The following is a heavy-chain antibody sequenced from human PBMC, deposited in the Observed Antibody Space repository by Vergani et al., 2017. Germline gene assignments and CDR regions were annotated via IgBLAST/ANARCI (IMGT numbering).Heavy chain of an antibody. Sequence: QVQLQESGPGLVKPSQTLSLTCTVPGGSISSGSYYWSWLRQPAGKGLEWLGRIYTSGSTNYNPSLKSRVTISVDTSKSQFSLKLSAVTAADTAVYYCARARPLTYCSGGSCYRSDAFDIGGQGTMVTVSS. D-gene: IGHD2-15*01. J-gene: IGHJ3*02. CDR2: IYTSGST. CDR1: GGSISSGSYY. V-gene: IGHV4-61*02. CDR3: ARARPLTYCSGGSCYRSDAFDI.